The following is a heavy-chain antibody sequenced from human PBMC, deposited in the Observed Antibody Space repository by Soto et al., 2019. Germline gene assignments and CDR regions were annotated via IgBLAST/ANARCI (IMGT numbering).Heavy chain of an antibody. CDR1: GFTFSSYA. V-gene: IGHV3-23*01. CDR3: AKGGYTSPFDY. J-gene: IGHJ4*02. CDR2: VRASGGAT. Sequence: PGGSLRLSCAASGFTFSSYAMTWVRQAPGKGLEWVSTVRASGGATYHADSVKGRFTISRDNSMNTLFLHMNSLRAEDTAIYYCAKGGYTSPFDYWGLGTLVTVSS. D-gene: IGHD6-25*01.